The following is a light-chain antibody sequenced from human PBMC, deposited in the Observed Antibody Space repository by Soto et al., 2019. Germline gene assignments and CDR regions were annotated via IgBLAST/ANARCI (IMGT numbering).Light chain of an antibody. V-gene: IGKV3-20*01. Sequence: EIVLTQSPGTLSLFPGERATLSCRASQSVSSTYFAWYRQKPGQPPSLLIYGASNRATGVPDRFSVSGSGPDFTLTISRLEPEDFAVYYCQQYISSPPVFTFGPGTTVEIK. CDR1: QSVSSTY. J-gene: IGKJ3*01. CDR3: QQYISSPPVFT. CDR2: GAS.